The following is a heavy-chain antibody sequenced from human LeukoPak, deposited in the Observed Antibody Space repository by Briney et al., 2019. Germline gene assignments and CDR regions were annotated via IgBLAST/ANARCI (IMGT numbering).Heavy chain of an antibody. D-gene: IGHD1-26*01. V-gene: IGHV1-2*02. J-gene: IGHJ4*02. CDR1: GYTFTDYY. Sequence: ASVKVSCKASGYTFTDYYMHWVRQAPGQGLEWMGWINPNSGGTHYAQKFQGRVTMTRDTSISTAYMELSRLRSDDTAVYYCARVRSGSLVFDYWGQGTLVTVSS. CDR2: INPNSGGT. CDR3: ARVRSGSLVFDY.